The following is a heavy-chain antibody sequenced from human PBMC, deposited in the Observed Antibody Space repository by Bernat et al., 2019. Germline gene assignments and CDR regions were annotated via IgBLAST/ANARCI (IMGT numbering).Heavy chain of an antibody. CDR2: IKSQADGGTT. CDR3: GTGPFTYFDY. CDR1: GFTFSKTW. Sequence: EVQLVESGGGLVKPGGSLRLSCAAPGFTFSKTWVNWVRQAPGKGLEWVARIKSQADGGTTDYAAPVKGRFTISRDDSKTTLFLLMKSLKTEDTAVYFCGTGPFTYFDYWGQGTLVTVAS. J-gene: IGHJ4*02. V-gene: IGHV3-15*01. D-gene: IGHD3-16*01.